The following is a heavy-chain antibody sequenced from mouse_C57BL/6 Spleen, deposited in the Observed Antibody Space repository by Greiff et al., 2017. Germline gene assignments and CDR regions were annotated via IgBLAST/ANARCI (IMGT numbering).Heavy chain of an antibody. CDR2: IDPSDSYT. Sequence: QVQLQQPGAELVKPGASVKLSCKASGYTFTSYWMQWVKQRHGQGLEWIGEIDPSDSYTNYNQKFKGKATLTVDTSSSTAYMQLSSLTSEDSAVYYCARRGYGSSYAMDYWGQGTSVTVSS. CDR1: GYTFTSYW. D-gene: IGHD1-1*01. J-gene: IGHJ4*01. CDR3: ARRGYGSSYAMDY. V-gene: IGHV1-50*01.